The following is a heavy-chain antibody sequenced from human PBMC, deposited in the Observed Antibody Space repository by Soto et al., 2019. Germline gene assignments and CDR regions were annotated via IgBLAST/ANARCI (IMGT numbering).Heavy chain of an antibody. CDR2: IYPTSGST. V-gene: IGHV1-46*01. Sequence: ASVKVSCKASGYTFTSYYMHWVRQAPGQGLEYMGIIYPTSGSTSYAQKFQGRVTMTRDTSTSTVYMELSGLGSEDTAVYVCAREPPRTCYFDYWGQGALVTVSS. J-gene: IGHJ4*02. CDR1: GYTFTSYY. CDR3: AREPPRTCYFDY.